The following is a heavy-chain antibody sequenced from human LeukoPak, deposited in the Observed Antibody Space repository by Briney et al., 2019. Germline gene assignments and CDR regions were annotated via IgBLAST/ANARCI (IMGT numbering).Heavy chain of an antibody. Sequence: PSETLSLTCTVSGGSISSGGYYWSWIRQHPGKGLEWIGYIYYSGSTYYNPSLKSRVTISVDTSKNQFSLKLSSVTAADTAVHYCAREEGYGSGSYQANWFDPWGQGTLVTVSS. V-gene: IGHV4-31*03. CDR3: AREEGYGSGSYQANWFDP. J-gene: IGHJ5*02. CDR1: GGSISSGGYY. D-gene: IGHD3-10*01. CDR2: IYYSGST.